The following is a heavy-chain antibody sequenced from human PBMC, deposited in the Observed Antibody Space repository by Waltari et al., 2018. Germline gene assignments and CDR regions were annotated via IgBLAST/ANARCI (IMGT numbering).Heavy chain of an antibody. CDR2: IKQDGSEN. CDR3: ARPYASGWYINFDY. Sequence: EVQLVESGGGLVQPGGSLRPSCAASGFTFSSYWMSWVRQAPGKGLECVANIKQDGSENYYVDSVKGRFTFSRDNAKNSLYLQMNSLRADDTAVYYCARPYASGWYINFDYWGQGTLVTVSS. D-gene: IGHD6-19*01. J-gene: IGHJ4*02. V-gene: IGHV3-7*01. CDR1: GFTFSSYW.